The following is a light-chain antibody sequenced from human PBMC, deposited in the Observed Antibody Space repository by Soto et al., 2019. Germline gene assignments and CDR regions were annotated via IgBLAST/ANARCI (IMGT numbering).Light chain of an antibody. CDR2: DAS. Sequence: DIQMTQSPSTLSASIGDSVTITCRDSQSIVRWLAWYQQRPGKAPNLLIYDASTLQSGVPSRFSGNGSGTEFTLSISNLQPDDFATYYCQQYITAWTFGQGTKVDIK. CDR3: QQYITAWT. CDR1: QSIVRW. V-gene: IGKV1-5*01. J-gene: IGKJ1*01.